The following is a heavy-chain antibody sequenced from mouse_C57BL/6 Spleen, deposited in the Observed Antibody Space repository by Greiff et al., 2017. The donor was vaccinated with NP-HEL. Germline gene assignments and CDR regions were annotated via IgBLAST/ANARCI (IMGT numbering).Heavy chain of an antibody. CDR2: IYPSDSET. CDR3: AREGQLSPWFAY. D-gene: IGHD3-2*02. J-gene: IGHJ3*01. V-gene: IGHV1-61*01. Sequence: QVQLQQPGAELVRPGSSVKLSCKASGYTFTSYWMDWVKQRPGQGLEWIGNIYPSDSETHYNQKFKDKATLTVDKSSSTAYMQLSSLTSEDSAVYYCAREGQLSPWFAYWGQGTLVTVSA. CDR1: GYTFTSYW.